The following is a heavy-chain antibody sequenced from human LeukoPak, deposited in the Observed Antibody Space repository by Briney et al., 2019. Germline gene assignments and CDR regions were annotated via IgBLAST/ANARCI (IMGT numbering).Heavy chain of an antibody. CDR3: ASSGYYDYVWGSYRCDY. V-gene: IGHV1-18*01. CDR2: ISAYNGNT. J-gene: IGHJ4*02. D-gene: IGHD3-16*02. Sequence: ASVKVSCKASGYTFTSYGISWVRQAPGQGLEWMGWISAYNGNTNYAQKLQGRVTMTTDTSTSTAYMELRSLRSDDTAVYYCASSGYYDYVWGSYRCDYWGQGTLVTVSS. CDR1: GYTFTSYG.